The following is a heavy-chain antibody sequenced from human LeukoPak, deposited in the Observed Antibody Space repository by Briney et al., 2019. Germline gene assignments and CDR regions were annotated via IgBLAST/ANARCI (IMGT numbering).Heavy chain of an antibody. V-gene: IGHV1-2*02. CDR1: GYTFTGYY. J-gene: IGHJ4*02. CDR2: INPASGGT. Sequence: ASVKVSCKASGYTFTGYYMHWVRQAPGQGLKWMGGINPASGGTNYAKKSPGRVTMTSDTALPTAYTELSRLRSDDPARPYCASGTVYYSDSSAYYRLFEYWGQGALVTVSS. CDR3: ASGTVYYSDSSAYYRLFEY. D-gene: IGHD3-22*01.